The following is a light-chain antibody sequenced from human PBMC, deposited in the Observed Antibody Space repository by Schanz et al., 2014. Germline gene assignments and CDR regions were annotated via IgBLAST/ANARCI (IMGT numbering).Light chain of an antibody. CDR1: QSVNGRF. CDR2: NAS. Sequence: IVLTQSPDTLSLSPGERATLSCKASQSVNGRFLAWYQQKPGQAPRLLIYNASKRATGIPDRFSGSGSGTDFTLTISSLQPDDFATYYCQQYVSSSNTFGQGTKLEIK. V-gene: IGKV3-20*01. CDR3: QQYVSSSNT. J-gene: IGKJ2*01.